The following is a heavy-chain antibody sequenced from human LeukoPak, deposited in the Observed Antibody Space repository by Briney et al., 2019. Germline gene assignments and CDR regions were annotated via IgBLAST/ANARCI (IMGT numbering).Heavy chain of an antibody. Sequence: GSLRLSCAASGFTFSSYAMSWVRQAPGKGLEWIGYIYYSGSTNYNPSLKSRVTISVDTSKNQFSLKLSSVTAADTAVYYCARGRQQRGLWFGELLLAWFDPWGQGTLVTVSS. CDR1: GFTFSSYA. V-gene: IGHV4-59*01. CDR3: ARGRQQRGLWFGELLLAWFDP. D-gene: IGHD3-10*01. CDR2: IYYSGST. J-gene: IGHJ5*02.